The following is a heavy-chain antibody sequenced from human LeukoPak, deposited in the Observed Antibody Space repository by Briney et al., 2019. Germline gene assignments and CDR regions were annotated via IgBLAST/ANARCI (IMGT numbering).Heavy chain of an antibody. D-gene: IGHD3-3*01. CDR2: FDPEDGET. J-gene: IGHJ3*02. CDR3: ATVSNPTDFWSGYYILAFDI. Sequence: GASVKVSCKVSGYTLTELSMHWVRQAPGKGLEWMGGFDPEDGETIYAQKFQGRVTMTEDTSTDTAYMELSSLRSEDTAVYYCATVSNPTDFWSGYYILAFDIWGQGTMVTVSS. CDR1: GYTLTELS. V-gene: IGHV1-24*01.